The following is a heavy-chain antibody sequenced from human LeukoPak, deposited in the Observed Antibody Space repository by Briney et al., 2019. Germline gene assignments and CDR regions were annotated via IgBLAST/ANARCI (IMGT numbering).Heavy chain of an antibody. V-gene: IGHV4-4*07. Sequence: WETLSLTCTVSGGSISSYYWSWIRQPAGKGLEWIGRIYTSGSNNYNPSLKSRVTMSVDTSKTLFSLKLSSVTAADTAVYYCARDGYYGSGSSYYYYGMDVWGQGTTVTVSS. CDR3: ARDGYYGSGSSYYYYGMDV. CDR2: IYTSGSN. D-gene: IGHD3-10*01. J-gene: IGHJ6*02. CDR1: GGSISSYY.